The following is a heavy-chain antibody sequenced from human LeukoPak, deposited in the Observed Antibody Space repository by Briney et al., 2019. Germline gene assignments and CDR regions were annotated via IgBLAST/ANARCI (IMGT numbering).Heavy chain of an antibody. CDR3: ARSRSYGYYYGMDV. D-gene: IGHD5-18*01. Sequence: ASVKVSCKASGGTFSSYAISWVRQAPGQGLEWMGGIIAIFGTANYAQKFQGRVTITADESTSTAYMELSSLRSEDTAVYYCARSRSYGYYYGMDVWGKGTRSPSPQ. CDR2: IIAIFGTA. CDR1: GGTFSSYA. V-gene: IGHV1-69*13. J-gene: IGHJ6*04.